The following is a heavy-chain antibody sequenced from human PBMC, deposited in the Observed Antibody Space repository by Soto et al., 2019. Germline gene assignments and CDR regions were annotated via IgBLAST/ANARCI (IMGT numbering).Heavy chain of an antibody. J-gene: IGHJ4*02. V-gene: IGHV3-30-3*01. CDR1: GFTFSSYA. CDR3: GTCTSTSCHLGSDY. D-gene: IGHD2-2*01. Sequence: SLRLTCAASGFTFSSYAMNWVRQAPGKGLEWVALISHDGINKYYADSVRGRFTISRDSSTNTLYLQMNSLRAADTAVYYCGTCTSTSCHLGSDYWGQGTLVTVSS. CDR2: ISHDGINK.